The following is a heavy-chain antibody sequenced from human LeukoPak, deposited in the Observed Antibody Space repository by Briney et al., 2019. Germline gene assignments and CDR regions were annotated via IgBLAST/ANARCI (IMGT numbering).Heavy chain of an antibody. CDR3: ARGPWRFPSSSSEYWFDP. V-gene: IGHV3-7*01. J-gene: IGHJ5*02. D-gene: IGHD6-13*01. CDR2: IKQDGREK. Sequence: GGSLRLSCAASGFTFSSYWMSWVRQAPGKGLEWVANIKQDGREKYYVDSVKGRFTISRDNAKNSLYLQMNSLRAEDTAVYYCARGPWRFPSSSSEYWFDPWGQGTLVTVSS. CDR1: GFTFSSYW.